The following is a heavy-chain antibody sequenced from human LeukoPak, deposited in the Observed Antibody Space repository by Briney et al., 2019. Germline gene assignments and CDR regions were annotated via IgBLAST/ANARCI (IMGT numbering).Heavy chain of an antibody. Sequence: ASVKVSCKASGYTFTSYYMHWVRQAPGQGLEWMGIINPSGGSTSYAQKFQGRVTMTRDTSTSTVYMELSSLRSEDTAVYYCARPGAYYYDSGGYYSVDAFDIWGQGTMVTVSS. CDR1: GYTFTSYY. D-gene: IGHD3-22*01. CDR2: INPSGGST. J-gene: IGHJ3*02. V-gene: IGHV1-46*01. CDR3: ARPGAYYYDSGGYYSVDAFDI.